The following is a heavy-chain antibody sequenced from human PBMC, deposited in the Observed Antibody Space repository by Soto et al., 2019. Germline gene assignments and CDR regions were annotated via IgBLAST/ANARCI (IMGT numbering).Heavy chain of an antibody. J-gene: IGHJ4*02. Sequence: VASVKVSCKASGFTFTSSAVQWVRQARGQRLEWIGWIVVGSGNTNYAQKFQERVTITRDMSTSTAYMELSSLRSEDTAVYYCAAADMYVNYYDSSGYFDYWGQGTLVTVSS. V-gene: IGHV1-58*01. CDR1: GFTFTSSA. CDR3: AAADMYVNYYDSSGYFDY. D-gene: IGHD3-22*01. CDR2: IVVGSGNT.